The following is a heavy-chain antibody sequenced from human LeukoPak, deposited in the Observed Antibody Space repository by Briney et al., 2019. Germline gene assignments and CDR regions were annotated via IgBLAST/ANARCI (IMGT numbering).Heavy chain of an antibody. D-gene: IGHD3-10*01. CDR2: IYSGGSP. V-gene: IGHV3-53*01. CDR3: ARERALTMVRGVIRGGLYFDY. Sequence: GGSLRLSCAASGFTVRSSYMSWVRQAPGKGLDWVSVIYSGGSPDYADSVKGRFTISSDNFKNTLYLQMNSLRVEDTAVYYCARERALTMVRGVIRGGLYFDYWGQGTLVTVSS. J-gene: IGHJ4*02. CDR1: GFTVRSSY.